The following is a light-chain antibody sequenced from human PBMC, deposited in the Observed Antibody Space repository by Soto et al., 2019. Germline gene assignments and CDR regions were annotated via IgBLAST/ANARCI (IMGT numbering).Light chain of an antibody. J-gene: IGLJ3*02. Sequence: QSVLTQSSSASASRGSSVKLTCTLSSGHSSNVIAWHQQQPGKAPRFLMKLEGSGSYNKGSGVPDRFSGSSSGADRYLTISTLQPEDEADYYCETWDTNTRVFGGGTKVTVL. CDR3: ETWDTNTRV. CDR2: LEGSGSY. V-gene: IGLV4-60*03. CDR1: SGHSSNV.